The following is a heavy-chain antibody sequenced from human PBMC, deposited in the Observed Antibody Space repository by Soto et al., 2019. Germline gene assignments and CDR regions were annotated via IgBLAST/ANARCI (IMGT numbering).Heavy chain of an antibody. J-gene: IGHJ4*02. CDR1: GFTFSSYW. CDR2: ISTDGSST. Sequence: VQLVESGGGLGQPGGSLRLSCAVSGFTFSSYWMHWVRQAPGKGLVWVSRISTDGSSTSYADSVKGRFPISRDNAKNTLYLQMDSLRAEDTAVYYCALPVVPAARWGQGTLVTVSS. CDR3: ALPVVPAAR. D-gene: IGHD2-2*01. V-gene: IGHV3-74*01.